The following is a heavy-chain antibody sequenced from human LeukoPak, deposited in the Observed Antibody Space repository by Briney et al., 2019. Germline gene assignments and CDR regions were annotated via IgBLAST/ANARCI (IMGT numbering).Heavy chain of an antibody. CDR2: ISHSGNT. CDR3: ARFSMIVVVGWFDP. V-gene: IGHV4-4*02. CDR1: GGSISSSNW. J-gene: IGHJ5*02. D-gene: IGHD3-22*01. Sequence: PSETLSLTCAVSGGSISSSNWWSWVRQPPGKGLEWMGEISHSGNTNYNPSLKSRVTISVDKSKNQFSLKLSSVTAADTAVYYCARFSMIVVVGWFDPWGQGTLATVSS.